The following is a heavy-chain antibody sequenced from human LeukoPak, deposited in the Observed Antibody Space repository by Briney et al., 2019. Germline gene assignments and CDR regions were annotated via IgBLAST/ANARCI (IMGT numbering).Heavy chain of an antibody. CDR1: GFTFSSYA. Sequence: PGGSLRLSCAASGFTFSSYAMHWVRQAPGKGLEWVAVISYDGSNKYYADSVKGRFTISRDNSKNTLYLQMNSLRVEDTAVYYCAKGTRGYFDYWGQGTLVTVSA. CDR3: AKGTRGYFDY. J-gene: IGHJ4*02. V-gene: IGHV3-30*04. D-gene: IGHD3-10*01. CDR2: ISYDGSNK.